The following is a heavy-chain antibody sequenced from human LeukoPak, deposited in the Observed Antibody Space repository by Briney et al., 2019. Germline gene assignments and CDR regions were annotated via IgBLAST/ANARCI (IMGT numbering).Heavy chain of an antibody. D-gene: IGHD6-19*01. V-gene: IGHV4-59*12. J-gene: IGHJ2*01. CDR3: ARDDSGWYFDL. CDR1: GGSISSYY. CDR2: IYYSGST. Sequence: SETLSLTCTVSGGSISSYYWSWIRQPPGQGLEWIGYIYYSGSTNYNPSLKSRVTISVDTSKNQFSLKLSSVTAADTAVYYCARDDSGWYFDLWGRGTLVTVSS.